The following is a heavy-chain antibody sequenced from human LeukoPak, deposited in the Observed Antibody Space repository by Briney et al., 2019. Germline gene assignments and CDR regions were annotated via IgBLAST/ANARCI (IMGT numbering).Heavy chain of an antibody. CDR2: IYHSGST. CDR3: ARGGYSRLDY. J-gene: IGHJ4*02. CDR1: GGSISSSIW. V-gene: IGHV4-4*02. Sequence: SETPSVTCAVPGGSISSSIWWSWVRQPPGKGLKWIGEIYHSGSTNYNPTLKSRVTISVDKSKNQFPLKRSSVAAAVTAVYDCARGGYSRLDYWGQGTLVTVSS. D-gene: IGHD6-13*01.